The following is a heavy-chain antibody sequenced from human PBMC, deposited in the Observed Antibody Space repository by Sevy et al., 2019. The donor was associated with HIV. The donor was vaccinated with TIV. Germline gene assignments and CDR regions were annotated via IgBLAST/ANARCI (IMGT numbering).Heavy chain of an antibody. J-gene: IGHJ4*02. CDR1: GFTFSNYF. Sequence: GGSLRLSYAASGFTFSNYFINCVRQAPGKGLEWVSSISSGSSYIFYADSVKGRFTISRDNAKNSLYLHMNSLRAEDTAVYYCARGDYYGSLYYFDYWGPGTLVTVSS. CDR2: ISSGSSYI. D-gene: IGHD3-10*01. CDR3: ARGDYYGSLYYFDY. V-gene: IGHV3-21*01.